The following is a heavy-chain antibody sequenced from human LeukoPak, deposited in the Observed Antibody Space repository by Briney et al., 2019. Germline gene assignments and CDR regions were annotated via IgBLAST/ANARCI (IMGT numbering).Heavy chain of an antibody. Sequence: ATVKVSCKASGYTFTSYYMHWVRQAPGQGLEWMGIINPSGGSTSYAQKFQGRVTMTRNTSISTAYMELSSLRSDDTAVYYCARGLAVAGTGYWGRGTLVTVSS. CDR3: ARGLAVAGTGY. V-gene: IGHV1-46*01. CDR1: GYTFTSYY. J-gene: IGHJ4*02. D-gene: IGHD6-19*01. CDR2: INPSGGST.